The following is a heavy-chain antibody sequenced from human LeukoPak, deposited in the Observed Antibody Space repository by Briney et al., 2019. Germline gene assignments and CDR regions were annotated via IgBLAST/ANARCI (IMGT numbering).Heavy chain of an antibody. CDR2: IIPIFGTA. CDR1: GGTSSSYA. V-gene: IGHV1-69*01. CDR3: ARERGSYGYYYYGMDV. D-gene: IGHD5-18*01. Sequence: SVKVSCMASGGTSSSYAISWVRQAPGQGLEWMGGIIPIFGTANYAQKFQGRVTITADESTSTAYMELSSLRSEDTAVYYCARERGSYGYYYYGMDVRGKGTTVTVSS. J-gene: IGHJ6*04.